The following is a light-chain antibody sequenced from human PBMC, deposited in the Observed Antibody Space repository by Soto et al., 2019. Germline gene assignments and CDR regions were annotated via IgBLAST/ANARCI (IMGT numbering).Light chain of an antibody. V-gene: IGKV3-11*01. CDR2: DAS. CDR1: QSVSSY. Sequence: EIVLTQSPATLSLSPGERATLSCRASQSVSSYLAWYQQTPGQAPRLLIYDASNRATGIPARFSGSGSGTDFPLTISSLEPEDFAVYYCQQRSNWPTFGGGTKVDIK. CDR3: QQRSNWPT. J-gene: IGKJ4*01.